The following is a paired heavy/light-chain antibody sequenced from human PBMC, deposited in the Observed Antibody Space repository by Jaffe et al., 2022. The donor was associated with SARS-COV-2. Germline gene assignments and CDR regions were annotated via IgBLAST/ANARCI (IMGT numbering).Heavy chain of an antibody. CDR1: GGSFSGYY. CDR3: ARGKRRRREWLVPGQLTKYYYYGMDV. J-gene: IGHJ6*02. CDR2: INHSGST. V-gene: IGHV4-34*01. Sequence: QVQLQQWGAGLLKPSETLSLTCAVYGGSFSGYYWSWIRQPPGKGLEWIGEINHSGSTNYNPSLKSRVTISVDTSKNQFSLKLSSVTAADTAVYYCARGKRRRREWLVPGQLTKYYYYGMDVWGQGTTVTVSS. D-gene: IGHD6-19*01.
Light chain of an antibody. J-gene: IGKJ3*01. V-gene: IGKV3-20*01. CDR2: GAS. CDR1: QSVSSSY. CDR3: QQYGSSPLT. Sequence: EIVLTQSPGTLSLSPGERATLSCRASQSVSSSYLAWYQQKPGQAPRLLIYGASSRATGIPDRFSGSGSGTDFTLTISRLEPEDFAVYYCQQYGSSPLTFGPGTKVDIK.